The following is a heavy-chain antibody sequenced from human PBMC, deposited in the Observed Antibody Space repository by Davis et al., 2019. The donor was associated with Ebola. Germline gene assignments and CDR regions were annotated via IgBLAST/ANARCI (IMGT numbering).Heavy chain of an antibody. V-gene: IGHV3-7*01. D-gene: IGHD5-18*01. CDR1: GFTFSSYS. J-gene: IGHJ6*02. CDR2: IKQDGSEK. CDR3: ARANRGYSYGRQTYYYGMDV. Sequence: GGSLRLSCAASGFTFSSYSMNWVRQAPGKGLEWVANIKQDGSEKYYVDSVKGRFTISRDNAKNSLYLQMNSLRAEDTAVYYCARANRGYSYGRQTYYYGMDVWGQGTTVTASS.